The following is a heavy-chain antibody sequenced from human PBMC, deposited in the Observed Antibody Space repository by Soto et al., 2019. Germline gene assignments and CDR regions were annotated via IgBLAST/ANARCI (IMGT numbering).Heavy chain of an antibody. CDR1: GFTFSTYP. D-gene: IGHD1-1*01. Sequence: EVQLVESGGGLVQPGGSLRLSCAASGFTFSTYPMNWVRQVPGKGLEWVSYIRSSSSTIYYADSVKGRFTISIDSAKNSLYLQMNSLRAEDTAVYYCARDQGNNWDLASWGQGTLVTVSS. CDR2: IRSSSSTI. J-gene: IGHJ4*02. V-gene: IGHV3-48*01. CDR3: ARDQGNNWDLAS.